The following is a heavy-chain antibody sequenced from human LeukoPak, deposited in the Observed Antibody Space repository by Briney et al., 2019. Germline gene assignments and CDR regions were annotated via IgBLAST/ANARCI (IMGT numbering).Heavy chain of an antibody. V-gene: IGHV3-30*04. Sequence: GGSLRLSCAASGFTFSSYAMHWVRQAPGKGLEWVAVISYDGSNKYYADSVKGRFTISRGNSKNTLYLQMNSLRAEDTAVYYCAIGAGGAIEHWGQGTLVTVSS. J-gene: IGHJ1*01. CDR3: AIGAGGAIEH. D-gene: IGHD3-16*01. CDR2: ISYDGSNK. CDR1: GFTFSSYA.